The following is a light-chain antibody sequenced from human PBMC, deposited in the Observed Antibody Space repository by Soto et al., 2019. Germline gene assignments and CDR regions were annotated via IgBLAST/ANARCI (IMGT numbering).Light chain of an antibody. Sequence: QSALTQPASVSGSLGQSITVSCTGTSSDVGAHNFVSWYQQRPGKAPKLMIYDVTNRPSGVSFRFSGSKSGNTASLTISGLQSEDEADYYCSSYTISNTWVFGGGTKLTVL. CDR3: SSYTISNTWV. V-gene: IGLV2-14*03. CDR2: DVT. J-gene: IGLJ3*02. CDR1: SSDVGAHNF.